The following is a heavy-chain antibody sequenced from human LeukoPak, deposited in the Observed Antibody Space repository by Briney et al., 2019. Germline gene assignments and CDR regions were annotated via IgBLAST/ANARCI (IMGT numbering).Heavy chain of an antibody. Sequence: SGPTLVKPTQTLTLTCTFSGFSLSTSGVGVGWIRQPPGKALEWLALIYWNDDKRYSPSLKSRLTITKDTSKNQVVLTMTNMDPVDTATYYCAHSTYGDYAGWFDPWGQGTLVTVSS. D-gene: IGHD4-17*01. CDR1: GFSLSTSGVG. J-gene: IGHJ5*02. V-gene: IGHV2-5*01. CDR3: AHSTYGDYAGWFDP. CDR2: IYWNDDK.